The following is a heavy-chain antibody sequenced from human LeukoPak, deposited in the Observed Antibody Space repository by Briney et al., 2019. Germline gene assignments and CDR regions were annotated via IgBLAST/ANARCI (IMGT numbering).Heavy chain of an antibody. CDR2: INPNTGGT. D-gene: IGHD1-26*01. J-gene: IGHJ4*02. CDR1: GYTFTDYY. Sequence: GASVKVSCKASGYTFTDYYVHWVRQGPGQRLEWMGWINPNTGGTHYAQRFQGRVIMTRDTCIGTAYMERSRLRSDDTAVYYCARENRRRWGYSPIVDSWGQGTLVTVSS. V-gene: IGHV1-2*02. CDR3: ARENRRRWGYSPIVDS.